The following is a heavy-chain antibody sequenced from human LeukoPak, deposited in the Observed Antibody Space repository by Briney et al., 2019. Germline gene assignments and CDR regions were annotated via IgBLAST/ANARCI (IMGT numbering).Heavy chain of an antibody. CDR1: GFTFSSYS. CDR3: AREAAGATHFDY. Sequence: GGSLRLSCAASGFTFSSYSMNWVRQAPGKGLEWVSSISSSSSYIYYADSVKGRFTISRDNAKNSLYLQMNSLRAEDTAVYYCAREAAGATHFDYWGQGTLVTVSS. CDR2: ISSSSSYI. D-gene: IGHD1-26*01. V-gene: IGHV3-21*01. J-gene: IGHJ4*02.